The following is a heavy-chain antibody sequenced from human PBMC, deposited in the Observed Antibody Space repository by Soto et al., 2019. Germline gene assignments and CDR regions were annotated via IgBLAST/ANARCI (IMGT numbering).Heavy chain of an antibody. CDR3: ATNLEEIVPGGADY. V-gene: IGHV3-23*01. CDR2: ISGNGGTA. CDR1: GFTFSVYG. J-gene: IGHJ4*02. Sequence: EVQLLESGGGLVQPGGSLRLSCAASGFTFSVYGMTWVRQGPGKGLEWVSLISGNGGTAYYADSVEGRFTLSRDNSKNTLYLQMNSLRAEDTSVYYCATNLEEIVPGGADYWGQGTLVTVSS. D-gene: IGHD2-15*01.